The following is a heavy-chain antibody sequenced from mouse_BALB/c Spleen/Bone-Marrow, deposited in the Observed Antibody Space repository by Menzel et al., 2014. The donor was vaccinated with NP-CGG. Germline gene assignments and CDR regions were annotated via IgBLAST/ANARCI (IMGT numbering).Heavy chain of an antibody. J-gene: IGHJ4*01. D-gene: IGHD2-1*01. V-gene: IGHV1-54*01. CDR3: ARSRGNLYAMDY. CDR2: INPGSGGT. CDR1: GYALTNYL. Sequence: VQLQQSGAELVRPGTSVKVSCKASGYALTNYLIEWVKQRPGQGLEWIGVINPGSGGTNYNEKFKGKATLTADKSSSTAYMQLSSLTSDDSVAYFCARSRGNLYAMDYWGQGTSVTVSS.